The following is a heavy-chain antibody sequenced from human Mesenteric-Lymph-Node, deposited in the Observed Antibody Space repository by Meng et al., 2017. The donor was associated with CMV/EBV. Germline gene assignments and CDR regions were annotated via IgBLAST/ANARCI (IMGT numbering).Heavy chain of an antibody. J-gene: IGHJ6*02. CDR3: ARESVGYSSPRGGYGMDV. V-gene: IGHV1-69*04. D-gene: IGHD6-13*01. Sequence: SVNVSCKASGGILSSYIFSWVRQAPGQGLEWMGRIIPILGIANYAQKFQGRVTITADKSTSTAYMELSSLRSEDTAVYYCARESVGYSSPRGGYGMDVWGQGTTVTVSS. CDR2: IIPILGIA. CDR1: GGILSSYI.